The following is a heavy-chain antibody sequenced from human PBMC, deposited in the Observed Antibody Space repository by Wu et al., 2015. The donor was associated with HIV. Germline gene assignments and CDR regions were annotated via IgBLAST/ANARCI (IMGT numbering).Heavy chain of an antibody. CDR1: GYTFTSYP. J-gene: IGHJ4*02. V-gene: IGHV1-18*01. Sequence: QVQLVQSGAEVKKPGASVKVSCKASGYTFTSYPISWLRQAPGQGLEWMGWITTYNGDTNYAQKFQGRITMTTDTSTTTAYMELRRLRSDDSAVYYCASLGFYXGLDPFDYWARERWSPSP. CDR3: ASLGFYXGLDPFDY. CDR2: ITTYNGDT. D-gene: IGHD3/OR15-3a*01.